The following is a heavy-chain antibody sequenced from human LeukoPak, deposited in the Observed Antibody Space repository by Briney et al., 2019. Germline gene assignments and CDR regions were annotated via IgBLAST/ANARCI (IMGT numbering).Heavy chain of an antibody. J-gene: IGHJ4*02. CDR3: RVQRVYVSGSYISY. Sequence: GGSLRLSCAASGFTFSTYALSWVRQAPGKGLEWVSGISVSGVDTYYADSVKGRFIISRDNSKNTLYLQMKRLRAEDTALYCTRVQRVYVSGSYISYWGQGTLVTVSS. CDR1: GFTFSTYA. D-gene: IGHD3-16*01. V-gene: IGHV3-23*01. CDR2: ISVSGVDT.